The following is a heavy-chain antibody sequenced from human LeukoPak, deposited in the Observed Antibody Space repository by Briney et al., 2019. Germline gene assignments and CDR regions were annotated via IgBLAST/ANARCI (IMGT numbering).Heavy chain of an antibody. CDR3: AKRGPGSAQSGKYFCAY. CDR1: GFTFSSYG. CDR2: ISGSGGST. V-gene: IGHV3-23*01. D-gene: IGHD3-10*01. Sequence: GGSLRLSCAAVGFTFSSYGMSWVRQAPGKGLEWVSAISGSGGSTYYADSVKGRFTISRDNSKNTLYLQMNSLRAEDMSVYDWAKRGPGSAQSGKYFCAYWGQRTVVTVS. J-gene: IGHJ4*02.